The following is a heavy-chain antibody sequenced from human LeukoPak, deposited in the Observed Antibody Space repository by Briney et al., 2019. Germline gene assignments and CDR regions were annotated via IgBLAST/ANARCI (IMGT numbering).Heavy chain of an antibody. CDR1: GGSISSYY. D-gene: IGHD5-24*01. CDR2: IYYSGST. V-gene: IGHV4-59*08. Sequence: SETLSLTCTVSGGSISSYYWSWIRQPPGKGLEWIGYIYYSGSTNYNPSLKSRVTISVDTSKNQFSLKLSSVTAADTAVYYCARWRHGYNSVDAFDIWGQGLMVTVSS. CDR3: ARWRHGYNSVDAFDI. J-gene: IGHJ3*02.